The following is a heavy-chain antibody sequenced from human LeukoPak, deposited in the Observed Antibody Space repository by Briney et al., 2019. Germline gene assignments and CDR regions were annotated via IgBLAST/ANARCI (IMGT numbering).Heavy chain of an antibody. J-gene: IGHJ3*02. Sequence: GGSLRLSCAASGFTFSSYSMNWVRQAPGKGLEWVSYISSSSSTIYYADSVKGRFTISRDNAKNSLYLQMNSLRAEDTAVYYCARVRPEYSSSSFAFDIWGQGTMVTVSS. V-gene: IGHV3-48*01. CDR3: ARVRPEYSSSSFAFDI. CDR1: GFTFSSYS. D-gene: IGHD6-6*01. CDR2: ISSSSSTI.